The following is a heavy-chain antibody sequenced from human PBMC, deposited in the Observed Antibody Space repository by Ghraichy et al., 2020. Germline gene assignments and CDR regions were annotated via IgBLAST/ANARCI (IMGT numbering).Heavy chain of an antibody. D-gene: IGHD6-19*01. CDR1: GGSFSGYY. CDR3: ARAHSGWHQKYDY. CDR2: INHSGST. V-gene: IGHV4-34*01. J-gene: IGHJ4*02. Sequence: SETLSLTCAVYGGSFSGYYWSWIRQPPGKGLEWIGEINHSGSTNYNPSLKSRVTISVDTSKNQFSLKLSSVTAADTAVYYCARAHSGWHQKYDYWGQGTLVTVSS.